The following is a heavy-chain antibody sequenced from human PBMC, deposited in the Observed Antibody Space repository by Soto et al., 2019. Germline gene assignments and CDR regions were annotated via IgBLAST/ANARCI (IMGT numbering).Heavy chain of an antibody. CDR3: ARRGSGWSLFEY. J-gene: IGHJ4*02. D-gene: IGHD6-19*01. V-gene: IGHV5-51*01. CDR2: IYPGDSET. CDR1: GYNFASYW. Sequence: GESLKISCKGSGYNFASYWIGWVRQMPGKDLEWMGIIYPGDSETRYSPSFQGQVIFSADKSISTAYLQWSSLRASDTAMYYCARRGSGWSLFEYWGQGTLVTVSS.